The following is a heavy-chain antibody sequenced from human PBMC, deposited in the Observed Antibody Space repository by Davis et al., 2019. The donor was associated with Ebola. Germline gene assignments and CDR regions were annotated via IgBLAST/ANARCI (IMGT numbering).Heavy chain of an antibody. CDR2: INPSGGST. CDR1: GYTFTSYY. CDR3: ARDNSYYDSSGYCDY. V-gene: IGHV1-46*01. Sequence: ASVKVSCKASGYTFTSYYMHWVRQAPGQGLEWMGIINPSGGSTSYAQKFQGRVTMTRDTSTSTVYMELSSLRSEDTAVYYCARDNSYYDSSGYCDYWGQGTLVTVSS. D-gene: IGHD3-22*01. J-gene: IGHJ4*02.